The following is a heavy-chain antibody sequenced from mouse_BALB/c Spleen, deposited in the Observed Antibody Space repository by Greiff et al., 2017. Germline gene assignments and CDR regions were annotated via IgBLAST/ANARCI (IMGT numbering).Heavy chain of an antibody. D-gene: IGHD1-1*01. CDR1: GFTFSSYG. V-gene: IGHV5-6*01. Sequence: EVQRVESGGDLVKPGGSLKLSCAASGFTFSSYGMSWVRQTPDKRLEWVATISSGGSYTYYPDSVKGRFTISRANAKNTLYLQMSSLKSEDTAMYYCARHRTYGSSYYYAMDYWGQGTSVTVSS. CDR3: ARHRTYGSSYYYAMDY. CDR2: ISSGGSYT. J-gene: IGHJ4*01.